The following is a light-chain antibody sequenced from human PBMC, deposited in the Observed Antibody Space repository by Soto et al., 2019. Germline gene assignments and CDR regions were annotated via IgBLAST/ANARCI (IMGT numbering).Light chain of an antibody. CDR3: QQYNSYLWT. CDR2: DAS. Sequence: DIQMTQSPFTLSASVGDSITITCRASQSISSWLAWYQQKPGKAPKLLIYDASSLESGVPSRFSGSGSGTEFTLTISSLQPDDFATYYCQQYNSYLWTFGQGTKV. CDR1: QSISSW. J-gene: IGKJ1*01. V-gene: IGKV1-5*01.